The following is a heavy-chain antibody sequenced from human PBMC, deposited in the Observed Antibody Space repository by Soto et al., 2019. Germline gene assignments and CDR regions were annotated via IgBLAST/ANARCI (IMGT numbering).Heavy chain of an antibody. D-gene: IGHD6-13*01. CDR2: IIPIFGTA. CDR3: ARVPGLGYSSSWYTLDY. CDR1: GGTFSSYA. J-gene: IGHJ4*02. Sequence: SVKVSCKASGGTFSSYAISWVRQAPGQGLERMGGIIPIFGTANYAQKFQGRVTITADESTSTAYMELSSLRSEDTAVYYCARVPGLGYSSSWYTLDYWGQGTLVTVSS. V-gene: IGHV1-69*13.